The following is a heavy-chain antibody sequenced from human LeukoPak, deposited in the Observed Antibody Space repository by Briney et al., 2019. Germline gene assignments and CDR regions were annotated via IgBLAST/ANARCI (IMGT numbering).Heavy chain of an antibody. CDR3: AREGPTMIVGPRFYMDV. Sequence: ASVKVSCKASGYTFTSYYMHWVRQAPGQGLEWMGIINPSGGSTSYAQKFQGRVTMTRDTSTSTVYIELSSLRSEDTAVYYCAREGPTMIVGPRFYMDVWGKGTTVTISS. V-gene: IGHV1-46*01. CDR1: GYTFTSYY. CDR2: INPSGGST. J-gene: IGHJ6*03. D-gene: IGHD3-22*01.